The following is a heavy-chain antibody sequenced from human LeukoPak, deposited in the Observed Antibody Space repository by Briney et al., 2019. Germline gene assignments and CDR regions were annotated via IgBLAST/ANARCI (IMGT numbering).Heavy chain of an antibody. J-gene: IGHJ3*02. CDR2: TFYRYKWYN. Sequence: SQTLSLTCAISGDSVSSNSVAWNWIRQSPSRGLEWLGRTFYRYKWYNDYAVSVKSRITINPDTSKNQFSLQLSSVTPEDTAVYYCARGKYSAFDIWGQGTMVTVSS. V-gene: IGHV6-1*01. CDR3: ARGKYSAFDI. D-gene: IGHD2/OR15-2a*01. CDR1: GDSVSSNSVA.